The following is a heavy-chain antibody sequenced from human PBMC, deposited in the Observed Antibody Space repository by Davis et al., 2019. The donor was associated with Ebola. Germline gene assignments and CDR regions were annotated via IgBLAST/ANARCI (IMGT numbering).Heavy chain of an antibody. CDR1: GFTFSSNA. V-gene: IGHV3-23*01. CDR2: ISGSGGST. CDR3: ARGGIVVVPAAMNPYYYYGMDV. D-gene: IGHD2-2*01. Sequence: GGSLRLSCATSGFTFSSNAMSWVRQAPGKGLEWVASISGSGGSTYYGDSVKGRFTFSRDNAKNSLYLQMNSLRAEDTAVYYCARGGIVVVPAAMNPYYYYGMDVWGQGTTVTVSS. J-gene: IGHJ6*02.